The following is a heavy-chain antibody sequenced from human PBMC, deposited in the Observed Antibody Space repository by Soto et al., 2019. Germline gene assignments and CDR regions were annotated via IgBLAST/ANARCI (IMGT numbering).Heavy chain of an antibody. Sequence: EVQLVESGGGLVQPGGSLRLSCAASGFTLSDHYMDWVRQAPGKGLEWVGRSRNKPNSYTTEYAASVKGRFTISRDDSTNSLYLQMNSLKTEDTAVYYCARPPYCGGGSCYLDYWGQGTLVTVSS. CDR1: GFTLSDHY. CDR2: SRNKPNSYTT. CDR3: ARPPYCGGGSCYLDY. V-gene: IGHV3-72*01. J-gene: IGHJ4*02. D-gene: IGHD2-21*01.